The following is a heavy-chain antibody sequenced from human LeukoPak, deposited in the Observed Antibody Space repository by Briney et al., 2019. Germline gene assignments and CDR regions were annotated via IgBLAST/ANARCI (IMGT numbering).Heavy chain of an antibody. CDR1: GFTFSSYG. Sequence: PGRSLRLSCAASGFTFSSYGMHWVRQAPGKGLEWVAAIGSDGRYKYSTDSVRGRFTISRDNSKNTLGLHMNSLSTEDTAVYYCARDRALSDNRWSLDPWGQGTLVTVSS. J-gene: IGHJ5*02. D-gene: IGHD4-23*01. V-gene: IGHV3-33*08. CDR2: IGSDGRYK. CDR3: ARDRALSDNRWSLDP.